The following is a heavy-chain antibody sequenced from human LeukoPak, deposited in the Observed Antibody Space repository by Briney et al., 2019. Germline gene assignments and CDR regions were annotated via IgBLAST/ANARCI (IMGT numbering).Heavy chain of an antibody. CDR1: GGSISSGGYS. D-gene: IGHD5-18*01. CDR2: IYHSGST. CDR3: ARGRYSYRA. J-gene: IGHJ4*02. V-gene: IGHV4-30-2*01. Sequence: SETLSLTCAVSGGSISSGGYSWSWIRQPPGKGLEWIGYIYHSGSTYYNPSLKSRVTISVDRSKNQFSLKLSSVTAADTAVYYCARGRYSYRAWGQGTLVTVSS.